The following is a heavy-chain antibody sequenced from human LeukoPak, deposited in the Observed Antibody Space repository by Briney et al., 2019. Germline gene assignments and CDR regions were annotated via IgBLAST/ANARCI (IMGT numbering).Heavy chain of an antibody. CDR3: ARKGVTPRRNWFDP. CDR2: ITGSSSYT. CDR1: GFTFSDYY. J-gene: IGHJ5*02. D-gene: IGHD3-10*01. Sequence: GGSLRLSCAASGFTFSDYYMSWIRQAPGKGLEWVSYITGSSSYTNYADSVKGRFTISRDNAKKSLYLQMNSLRAEDTAVYYCARKGVTPRRNWFDPWGQGTLVTVSS. V-gene: IGHV3-11*06.